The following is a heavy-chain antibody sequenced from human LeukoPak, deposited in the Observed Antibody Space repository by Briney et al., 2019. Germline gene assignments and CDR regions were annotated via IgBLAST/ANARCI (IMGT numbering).Heavy chain of an antibody. CDR2: ISSSSSYI. D-gene: IGHD3-22*01. Sequence: GGSLRLSCAASGFTFSSYSMNWVRQAPGKGLEWVSSISSSSSYIYYADSVKGRFTISRDNAKNSLYLQMNSLRAEDTAVYYCARAYYYDSTGVPYYFDYWGQGTLVTVSS. J-gene: IGHJ4*02. CDR3: ARAYYYDSTGVPYYFDY. CDR1: GFTFSSYS. V-gene: IGHV3-21*01.